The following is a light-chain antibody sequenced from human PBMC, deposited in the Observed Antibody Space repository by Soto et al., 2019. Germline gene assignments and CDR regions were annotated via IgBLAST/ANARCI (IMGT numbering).Light chain of an antibody. V-gene: IGLV7-46*01. CDR2: DTT. CDR3: LLSYNGPYV. J-gene: IGLJ1*01. CDR1: TGAVTNGHY. Sequence: QAVVTQEPSLTVSPGGTVTLTCGSSTGAVTNGHYPYWFQQKPGRAPRTLIYDTTNRHSWTPARFSGSLLGGKAALTLSGAQPEDEAEYYCLLSYNGPYVFXTGTKLTVL.